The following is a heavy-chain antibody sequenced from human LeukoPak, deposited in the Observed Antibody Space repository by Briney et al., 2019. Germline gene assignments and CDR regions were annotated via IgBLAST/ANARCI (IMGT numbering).Heavy chain of an antibody. J-gene: IGHJ6*03. CDR1: GGTFSSYA. Sequence: SVKVSCKASGGTFSSYAISWVRQAPGQGLEWMGGIIPIFGTANYAQKFQGGVTITADKSTSTAYMELSSLRSEDTAVYYCARRGDGYNFPHYYYYMDVWGKGTTVTVSS. D-gene: IGHD5-24*01. CDR2: IIPIFGTA. CDR3: ARRGDGYNFPHYYYYMDV. V-gene: IGHV1-69*06.